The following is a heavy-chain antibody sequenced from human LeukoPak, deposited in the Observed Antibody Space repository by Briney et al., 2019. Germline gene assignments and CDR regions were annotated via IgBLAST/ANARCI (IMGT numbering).Heavy chain of an antibody. CDR2: ISSSGSTI. D-gene: IGHD5-18*01. Sequence: GGSLRLSCAASGFTFSDYYISWIRQAPGKGLEWVSYISSSGSTIYYADSVKGRFTISRDNAKNSLYLQMNSLRAEDTAVYYCANGRYSYGYKNAFDIWGQGTMVTVSS. CDR3: ANGRYSYGYKNAFDI. CDR1: GFTFSDYY. J-gene: IGHJ3*02. V-gene: IGHV3-11*04.